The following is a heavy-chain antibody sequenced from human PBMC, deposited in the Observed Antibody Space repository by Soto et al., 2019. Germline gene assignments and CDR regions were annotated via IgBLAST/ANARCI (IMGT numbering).Heavy chain of an antibody. CDR3: TTARNDYYYYYGMDV. Sequence: GGSLRLSCAASGFTFSNAWMKWVRQAPGKGLEWVGRIKSKTDGGTTDYAAPVKGRFTISRDDSKNKLYLQMNSLKTEDTAVYYCTTARNDYYYYYGMDVWGQGTTVTVSS. V-gene: IGHV3-15*07. CDR1: GFTFSNAW. J-gene: IGHJ6*02. CDR2: IKSKTDGGTT.